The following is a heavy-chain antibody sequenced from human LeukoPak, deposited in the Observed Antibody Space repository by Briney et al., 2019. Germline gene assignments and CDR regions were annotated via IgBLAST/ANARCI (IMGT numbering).Heavy chain of an antibody. CDR3: ANYNWNHYYFDY. Sequence: ASVKVSCKASGYTFTGYYMHWVRQAPGQGLEWMGWINPNSGGTNYAQKFQGRVTMTRDTSISTAYMELSRPRSDDTAVYYCANYNWNHYYFDYWGQGTLVTVSS. D-gene: IGHD1-20*01. J-gene: IGHJ4*02. CDR2: INPNSGGT. V-gene: IGHV1-2*02. CDR1: GYTFTGYY.